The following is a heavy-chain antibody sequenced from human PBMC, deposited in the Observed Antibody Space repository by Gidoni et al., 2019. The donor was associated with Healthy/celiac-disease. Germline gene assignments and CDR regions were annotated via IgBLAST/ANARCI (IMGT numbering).Heavy chain of an antibody. J-gene: IGHJ4*02. CDR2: INHSGST. CDR1: GGSFSGYY. V-gene: IGHV4-34*01. D-gene: IGHD3-10*01. Sequence: QVQLQQWGAGLLKPSETLSLTCAVYGGSFSGYYWSWIRQPPGKGLEWIGEINHSGSTNYNPSLKSRVTISVDTSKNQFSLKLSSVTAADTAVYYCARAGRGRDGYRRPLRPLLDYWGQGTLVTVSS. CDR3: ARAGRGRDGYRRPLRPLLDY.